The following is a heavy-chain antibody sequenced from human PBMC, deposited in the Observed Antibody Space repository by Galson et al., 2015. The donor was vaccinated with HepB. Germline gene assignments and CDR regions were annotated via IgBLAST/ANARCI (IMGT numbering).Heavy chain of an antibody. V-gene: IGHV4-31*03. CDR1: GGSISSGGYY. CDR2: IYYSGNT. J-gene: IGHJ6*03. CDR3: ARAGGIVGTPMDV. D-gene: IGHD5-12*01. Sequence: TLSLTCTVSGGSISSGGYYRSWIRQHLGKGLERTGHIYYSGNTYYNPSLKSRVTISVDMSKNQFSLKLSSVTAADTAVYYCARAGGIVGTPMDVWGKGTTVIVSS.